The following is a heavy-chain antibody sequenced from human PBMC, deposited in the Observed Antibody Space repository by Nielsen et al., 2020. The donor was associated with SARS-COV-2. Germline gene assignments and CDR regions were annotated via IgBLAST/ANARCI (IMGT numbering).Heavy chain of an antibody. V-gene: IGHV3-23*01. J-gene: IGHJ4*02. CDR3: AKDPAYCGGDCYGDNFDY. D-gene: IGHD2-21*02. CDR1: GFTFDDYA. CDR2: ISGSGGST. Sequence: GESLKISCAASGFTFDDYAMHWVRQAPGKGLEWVSAISGSGGSTYYADSVKGRFTISRDNSKNTLYLQMNSLRAEDTAVYYCAKDPAYCGGDCYGDNFDYWGQGTLVTVSS.